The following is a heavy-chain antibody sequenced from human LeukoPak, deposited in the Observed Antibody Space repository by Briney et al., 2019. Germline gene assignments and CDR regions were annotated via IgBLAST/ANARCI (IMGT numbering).Heavy chain of an antibody. Sequence: PGGSLRLSCAASGFTFSSYAMHWVRQAPGKGLEWVAVISYDGSNKYYADSVKGRFTISRDNSKNTLYLQMNSLRAEDTAVYYCARVLSTSRRHDAFDIWGQGTMVTVSS. J-gene: IGHJ3*02. CDR2: ISYDGSNK. CDR1: GFTFSSYA. CDR3: ARVLSTSRRHDAFDI. V-gene: IGHV3-30*04. D-gene: IGHD6-6*01.